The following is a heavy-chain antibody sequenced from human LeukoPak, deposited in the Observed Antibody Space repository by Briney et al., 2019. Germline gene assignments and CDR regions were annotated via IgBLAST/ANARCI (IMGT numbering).Heavy chain of an antibody. CDR2: ISSSGTYV. CDR3: AKGPLPSQWLVGWFDP. D-gene: IGHD6-19*01. J-gene: IGHJ5*02. CDR1: GFTFSSYS. V-gene: IGHV3-21*04. Sequence: GGFLRLSCAASGFTFSSYSMNWVRQAPGKGLEWMSSISSSGTYVYYADSVKGRFTISRDNAKNSLSLQMNSLGAEDTAVYYCAKGPLPSQWLVGWFDPWGQGTLVTVSS.